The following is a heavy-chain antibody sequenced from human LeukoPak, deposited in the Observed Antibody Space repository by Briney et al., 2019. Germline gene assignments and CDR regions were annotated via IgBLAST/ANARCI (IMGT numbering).Heavy chain of an antibody. CDR1: GFIFSSYS. Sequence: QSGGSLRLSCVGSGFIFSSYSMNWVRQAPGKGLEWVSAISGSGGSTYYADSVKGRFTISRDNSKNTLYLQMNSLRAEDTAVYYCAKGGKQQLVSVRYYYYMDVWGKGTTVTVSS. J-gene: IGHJ6*03. CDR3: AKGGKQQLVSVRYYYYMDV. D-gene: IGHD6-13*01. CDR2: ISGSGGST. V-gene: IGHV3-23*01.